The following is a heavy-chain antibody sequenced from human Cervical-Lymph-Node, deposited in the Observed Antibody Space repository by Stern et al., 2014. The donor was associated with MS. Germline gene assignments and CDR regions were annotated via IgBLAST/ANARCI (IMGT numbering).Heavy chain of an antibody. D-gene: IGHD3-16*02. CDR2: IIPMFGIA. CDR1: GGTIRNYI. Sequence: VQLEESGAEVKKPGSSVKVSCKASGGTIRNYIIGWVRQAPGQGLEWMGGIIPMFGIANYAEKFQDRVTITADESTSTAYMDLSSLRSEDTAVYYCARATSDYIWGTYRFLDSWGQGTLVIVSS. J-gene: IGHJ4*02. V-gene: IGHV1-69*01. CDR3: ARATSDYIWGTYRFLDS.